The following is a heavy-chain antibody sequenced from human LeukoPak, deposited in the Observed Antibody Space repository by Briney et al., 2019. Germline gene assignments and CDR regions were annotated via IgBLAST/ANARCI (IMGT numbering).Heavy chain of an antibody. Sequence: SETLSLTCTVSGGSVSDYYWSWIRQSPGKGLEWIGYIYYTGSTSYNPSLRSRVTMSADTSKNQFSLKLSSVTAADTAVYYCAISPNSSGWYRGGWFDPWGQGTLVTVSS. V-gene: IGHV4-59*02. D-gene: IGHD6-19*01. J-gene: IGHJ5*02. CDR3: AISPNSSGWYRGGWFDP. CDR2: IYYTGST. CDR1: GGSVSDYY.